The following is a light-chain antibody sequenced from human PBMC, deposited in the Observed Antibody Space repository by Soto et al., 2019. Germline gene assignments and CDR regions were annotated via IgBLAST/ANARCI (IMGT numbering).Light chain of an antibody. J-gene: IGKJ1*01. Sequence: DVQMTQSPSTLSASVGDTVTVTSRASQSIGRWLAWYQQKPGKAPKLLIFDASTLENGVPARFSGSRSGPEFSLTISSLQPDDFATYYCQQYYSYWTFGQGTKVDI. CDR1: QSIGRW. V-gene: IGKV1-5*01. CDR3: QQYYSYWT. CDR2: DAS.